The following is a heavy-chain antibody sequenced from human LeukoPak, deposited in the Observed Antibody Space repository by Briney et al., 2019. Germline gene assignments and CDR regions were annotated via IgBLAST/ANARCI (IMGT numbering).Heavy chain of an antibody. J-gene: IGHJ4*02. CDR1: GFTFSSYA. CDR3: AKDPPPITMIVVADQGY. CDR2: ISGSGGST. V-gene: IGHV3-23*01. Sequence: GGSLRLSCAASGFTFSSYAMSWVRQAPGKGLEWVSAISGSGGSTYYADSVKGRFTISRDNSKNTLYLQMNSLRAEDTAVYYCAKDPPPITMIVVADQGYWGQGTLVTVSS. D-gene: IGHD3-22*01.